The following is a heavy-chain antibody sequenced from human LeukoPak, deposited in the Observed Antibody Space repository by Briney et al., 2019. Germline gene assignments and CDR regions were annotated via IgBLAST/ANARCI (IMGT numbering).Heavy chain of an antibody. J-gene: IGHJ4*02. V-gene: IGHV3-7*01. CDR2: IRDDGGEI. CDR3: ARDKPRGSYYGSIFDS. CDR1: GFTFSSYW. D-gene: IGHD1-26*01. Sequence: GGSLRLSCEASGFTFSSYWMSWVRQAPGKGLEWVANIRDDGGEIYYVDSVKGRFTICRDNAKSSLFLQMNGLRAEDAAVYYCARDKPRGSYYGSIFDSWGQGTLVTVSS.